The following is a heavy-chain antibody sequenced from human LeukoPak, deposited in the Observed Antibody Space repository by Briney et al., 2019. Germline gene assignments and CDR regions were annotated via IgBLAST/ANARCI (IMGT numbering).Heavy chain of an antibody. CDR3: ARSGGHSSALHHLNNLYDSSGYRKAIDY. V-gene: IGHV1-2*02. J-gene: IGHJ4*02. CDR2: INPNSGGT. Sequence: ASVKVSCKASGYTFTGYYMHWVRQAPGQGLEWMGWINPNSGGTNYAQKFQGRVTMTRDTSISTAYMELSRLRSDDTAVYYCARSGGHSSALHHLNNLYDSSGYRKAIDYWGQGTLVTVSS. CDR1: GYTFTGYY. D-gene: IGHD3-22*01.